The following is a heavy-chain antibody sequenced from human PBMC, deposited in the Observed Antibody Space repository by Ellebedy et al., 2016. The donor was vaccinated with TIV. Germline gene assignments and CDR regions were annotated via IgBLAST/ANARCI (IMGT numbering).Heavy chain of an antibody. CDR3: ARVRQSLHGYGMDV. D-gene: IGHD6-19*01. CDR2: ISSSSSTI. V-gene: IGHV3-48*01. Sequence: ESLKISCAAPGFTFRKYNMNGVRQAPGKGLEWVSYISSSSSTIDSGDAVKGRFTISRDNAKNSLYLQMNSLRAEDTAVYYCARVRQSLHGYGMDVWGQGTTVTVSS. CDR1: GFTFRKYN. J-gene: IGHJ6*02.